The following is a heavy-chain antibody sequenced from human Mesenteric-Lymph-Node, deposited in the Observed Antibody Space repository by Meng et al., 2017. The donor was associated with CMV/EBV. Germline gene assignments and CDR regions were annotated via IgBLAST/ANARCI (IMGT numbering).Heavy chain of an antibody. J-gene: IGHJ4*01. CDR2: INPNSGGT. Sequence: ASVKVSCKASGYTFTSYGISWVRQAPGQGLEWMGWINPNSGGTNYAQKFQGRVTMTRDTSISTAYMELSRLRSDDTAVYYCARGAYLYYDASGYKPPHDYWGHGTLVTVSS. CDR3: ARGAYLYYDASGYKPPHDY. V-gene: IGHV1-2*02. D-gene: IGHD3-22*01. CDR1: GYTFTSYG.